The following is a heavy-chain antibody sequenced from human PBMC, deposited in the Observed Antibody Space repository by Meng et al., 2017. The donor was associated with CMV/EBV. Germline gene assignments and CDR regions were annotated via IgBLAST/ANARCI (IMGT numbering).Heavy chain of an antibody. CDR2: ISYDGSNK. D-gene: IGHD2-2*01. V-gene: IGHV3-30*04. CDR3: ARAIVVPAAPWAG. Sequence: GESLKISCAASGFTFSSYAMHWVRQAPGKGLEWVAVISYDGSNKYYADSVKGRFTISRDNSKNTLYLQMNSLRAEDTAVYYCARAIVVPAAPWAGWGQGTLVTVSS. CDR1: GFTFSSYA. J-gene: IGHJ4*02.